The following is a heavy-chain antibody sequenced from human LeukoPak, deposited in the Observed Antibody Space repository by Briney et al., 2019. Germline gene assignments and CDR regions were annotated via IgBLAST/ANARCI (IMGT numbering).Heavy chain of an antibody. Sequence: SGGSLRLSCAASGFTFSTYVMHWVRQAPGKGLDWVAIIWHDGTNKYYADSVKGRFTISRDNSKNTLYLQMNSLRAEDTAVYYCARPTSYDYVWGSYRLDYWGQGTLVTVSS. CDR1: GFTFSTYV. J-gene: IGHJ4*02. D-gene: IGHD3-16*02. V-gene: IGHV3-33*01. CDR3: ARPTSYDYVWGSYRLDY. CDR2: IWHDGTNK.